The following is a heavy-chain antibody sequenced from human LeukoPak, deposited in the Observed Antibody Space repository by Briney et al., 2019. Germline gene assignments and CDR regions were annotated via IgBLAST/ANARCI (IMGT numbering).Heavy chain of an antibody. CDR2: IYTSGST. Sequence: SQTLSLTCTVSGGSISSGSYYWSWIRQPAGKGLEWIGRIYTSGSTNYNPSLKSRVTISVDTSKNQFSLKLSSVTAADTAVYYCARGGDGIVVVMSAFDIWGQGTMVTVSS. V-gene: IGHV4-61*02. D-gene: IGHD3-22*01. CDR3: ARGGDGIVVVMSAFDI. J-gene: IGHJ3*02. CDR1: GGSISSGSYY.